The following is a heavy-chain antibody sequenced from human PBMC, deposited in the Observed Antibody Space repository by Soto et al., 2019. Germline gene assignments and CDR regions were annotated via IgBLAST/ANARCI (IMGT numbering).Heavy chain of an antibody. CDR2: ISSSSSTI. J-gene: IGHJ3*02. CDR1: GFTFSSCA. CDR3: ARVKGYCSGGSCYRDAFDI. Sequence: ETLRLSCAASGFTFSSCAMNWVRQAPGKGLEWVSYISSSSSTIYYADSVKGRFTISRDNAKNSLYLQMNSLRDEDTAVYYCARVKGYCSGGSCYRDAFDIWGQGTMVTVSS. D-gene: IGHD2-15*01. V-gene: IGHV3-48*02.